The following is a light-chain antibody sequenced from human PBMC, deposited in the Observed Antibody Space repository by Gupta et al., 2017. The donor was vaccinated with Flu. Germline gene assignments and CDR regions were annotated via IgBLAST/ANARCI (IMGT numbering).Light chain of an antibody. CDR3: QQNYNLPIT. V-gene: IGKV1-33*01. CDR2: DAS. Sequence: IQMTQSPSSLSASVGDRVTITCRASQDIRNYLNWYQQKPGKAPKLLIYDASNLETGVPSRFSGSGSGTDFTFTISSLHPEDIATYYCQQNYNLPITFGGGTKVEIK. CDR1: QDIRNY. J-gene: IGKJ4*01.